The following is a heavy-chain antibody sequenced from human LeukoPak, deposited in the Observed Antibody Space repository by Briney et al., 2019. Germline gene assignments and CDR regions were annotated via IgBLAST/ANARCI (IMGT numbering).Heavy chain of an antibody. CDR3: AKDRTLSTVTNFDY. Sequence: PGWSLRLSCVASVLILSSNYMSWVGQAPWKGREWVAAISGRGGSTYYADSVKGRFTISRDNSKNTLYLQMNSLRDEDTAVYYCAKDRTLSTVTNFDYWGQGTLVTVSS. V-gene: IGHV3-23*01. D-gene: IGHD4-17*01. CDR2: ISGRGGST. CDR1: VLILSSNY. J-gene: IGHJ4*02.